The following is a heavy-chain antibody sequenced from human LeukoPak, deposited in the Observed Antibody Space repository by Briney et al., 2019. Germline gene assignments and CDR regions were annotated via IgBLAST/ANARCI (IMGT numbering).Heavy chain of an antibody. CDR2: MNPNSVNT. CDR1: GYTFTSYD. V-gene: IGHV1-8*01. CDR3: ARGGYSSSWYGKYYYYYGMDV. Sequence: ASVKVSCKASGYTFTSYDINWVRQATGQGLEWMGWMNPNSVNTGYAQKFQGRVTMTRNTSISTAYMELSSLRSEDTAVYYCARGGYSSSWYGKYYYYYGMDVWGQGTTVTVSS. J-gene: IGHJ6*02. D-gene: IGHD6-13*01.